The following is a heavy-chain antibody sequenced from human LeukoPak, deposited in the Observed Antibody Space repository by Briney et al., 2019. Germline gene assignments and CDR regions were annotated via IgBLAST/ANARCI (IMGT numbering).Heavy chain of an antibody. J-gene: IGHJ6*03. CDR1: GGSISSSSYY. Sequence: KPSETLSLTCTVSGGSISSSSYYWGWIRQPPGKGLEWIGSIYYSGSTYYNPSLKSRVTISVDTSKNQFSLKLSSVTAADTAVYYCARARIAAAYYYYYYMDVWGKGTTVTVSS. V-gene: IGHV4-39*07. CDR2: IYYSGST. D-gene: IGHD6-13*01. CDR3: ARARIAAAYYYYYYMDV.